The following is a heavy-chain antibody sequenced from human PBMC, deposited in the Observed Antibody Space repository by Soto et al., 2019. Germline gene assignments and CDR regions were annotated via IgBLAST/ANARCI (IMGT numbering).Heavy chain of an antibody. V-gene: IGHV4-31*03. CDR1: GGSTRTDGNY. CDR3: ARADFGVHEYFDL. J-gene: IGHJ2*01. Sequence: QVQLQESGPGLVKPSQTLSLTYTVSGGSTRTDGNYWSWIRQHPGKGLEWIGYIHYSGSTYYNPSLKSRVTISVDTSKNQYSLKLSSVTAADTAVYYCARADFGVHEYFDLWGRGTLVTVSS. D-gene: IGHD3-3*01. CDR2: IHYSGST.